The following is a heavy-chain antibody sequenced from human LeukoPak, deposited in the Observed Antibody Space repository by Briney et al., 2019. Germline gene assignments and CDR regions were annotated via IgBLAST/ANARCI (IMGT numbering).Heavy chain of an antibody. CDR2: IRSNSYGGTA. V-gene: IGHV3-49*04. Sequence: GGSLRLSCIASGFTFGDYAMSWVRQAPGKGLEWVGFIRSNSYGGTADYAASVKGRFSISRDDSKSIAYLQMNSLKTEDTAVYYCTSRSSPPLYYYYMDVWGKGTTVTVSS. J-gene: IGHJ6*03. CDR1: GFTFGDYA. D-gene: IGHD6-6*01. CDR3: TSRSSPPLYYYYMDV.